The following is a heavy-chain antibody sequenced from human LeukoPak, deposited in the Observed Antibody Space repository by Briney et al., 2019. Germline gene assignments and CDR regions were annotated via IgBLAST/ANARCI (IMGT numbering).Heavy chain of an antibody. CDR1: GCNFGIFG. V-gene: IGHV1-18*01. Sequence: ASVKVSCKASGCNFGIFGISWVRQAPGQGLEWMGWISANNGNTKYAQSLQGRVTMTTDTSTSTAYMELRSLRSDDTAVYYCARVGVVVPSAWFDPWGQGTLVTVSS. CDR3: ARVGVVVPSAWFDP. J-gene: IGHJ5*02. CDR2: ISANNGNT. D-gene: IGHD2-2*01.